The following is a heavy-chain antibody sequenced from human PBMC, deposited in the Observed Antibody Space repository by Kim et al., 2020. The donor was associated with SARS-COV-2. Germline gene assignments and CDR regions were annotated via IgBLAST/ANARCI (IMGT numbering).Heavy chain of an antibody. J-gene: IGHJ6*02. CDR3: ARDRYYGSGSYYNGYYYGMDV. V-gene: IGHV1-69*13. CDR2: IIPIFGTA. D-gene: IGHD3-10*01. Sequence: SVKVSCKASGGTFSSYAISWVRQAPGQGLEWMGGIIPIFGTANYAQKFQGRVTITADESTSTAYMELSSLRSEDTAVYYCARDRYYGSGSYYNGYYYGMDVWGQGTTVTVSS. CDR1: GGTFSSYA.